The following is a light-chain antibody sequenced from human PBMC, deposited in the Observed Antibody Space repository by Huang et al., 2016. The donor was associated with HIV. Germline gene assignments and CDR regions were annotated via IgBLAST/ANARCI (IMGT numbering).Light chain of an antibody. CDR3: QYYGTLFT. Sequence: EIILTQSPATLPLSPGERATLSCRASQSVSASNLAWDQQKLGQAPRVLIYGASTRATGIPNRVTASGSGTDFTLAISRLEPEDFAVYYCQYYGTLFTFGQGTEVEIK. J-gene: IGKJ2*01. V-gene: IGKV3-20*01. CDR2: GAS. CDR1: QSVSASN.